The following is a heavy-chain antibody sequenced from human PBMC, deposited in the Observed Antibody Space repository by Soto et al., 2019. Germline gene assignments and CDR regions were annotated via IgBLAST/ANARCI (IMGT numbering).Heavy chain of an antibody. CDR2: IASGSTTI. Sequence: EVQLVESGGILVQPGGSLRLSCAASGFTFSSHSMNWVRQAPGKGLEWIAYIASGSTTIYYADSVKGRFTISRDNAKHSLYLQMSSLRAEDTAVYYCARESYFGRDFDYWGQGTLVTVSS. CDR1: GFTFSSHS. V-gene: IGHV3-48*04. D-gene: IGHD1-26*01. CDR3: ARESYFGRDFDY. J-gene: IGHJ4*02.